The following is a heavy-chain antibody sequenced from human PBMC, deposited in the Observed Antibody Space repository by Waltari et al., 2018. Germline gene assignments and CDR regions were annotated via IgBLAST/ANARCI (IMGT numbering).Heavy chain of an antibody. CDR1: GGSFSGDY. V-gene: IGHV4-34*01. J-gene: IGHJ2*01. CDR3: ARKKNWYFDL. Sequence: QVQLQQWGAGLLKPSETLSLPCAVYGGSFSGDYWTGIRQPPGKGLEWIGEINHSGSTNYNPSLKSRVTISVDTSKNQFSLKLSSVTAADTAVYYCARKKNWYFDLWGRGTLVTVSS. CDR2: INHSGST.